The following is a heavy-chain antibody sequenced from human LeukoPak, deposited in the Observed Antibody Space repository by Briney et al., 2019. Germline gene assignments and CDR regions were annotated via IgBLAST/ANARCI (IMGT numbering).Heavy chain of an antibody. Sequence: GGSLRLSCAASGFTFSSYAMGWVRQAPGKGLEWVSVISGSGGNTYYADSVKGRFTISRDNSKNTLYLQMNSLRVEDTAVYYCAKSRSGNYYRSLGDWGQGTLVTVSS. CDR1: GFTFSSYA. CDR2: ISGSGGNT. V-gene: IGHV3-23*01. J-gene: IGHJ4*02. CDR3: AKSRSGNYYRSLGD. D-gene: IGHD3-10*01.